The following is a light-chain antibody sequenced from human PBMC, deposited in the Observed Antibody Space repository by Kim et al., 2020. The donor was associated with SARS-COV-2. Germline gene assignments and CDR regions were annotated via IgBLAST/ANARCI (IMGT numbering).Light chain of an antibody. V-gene: IGKV1-6*01. CDR3: LQDNSYPWT. Sequence: ASVGDIVTITCRASQDIKIYLSWYQQKPGRAPQLLIYAASSLQAGVPSRFSGSGSGTDFTLAISSLQPEDSATYYCLQDNSYPWTFGQGTKVDIK. CDR1: QDIKIY. CDR2: AAS. J-gene: IGKJ1*01.